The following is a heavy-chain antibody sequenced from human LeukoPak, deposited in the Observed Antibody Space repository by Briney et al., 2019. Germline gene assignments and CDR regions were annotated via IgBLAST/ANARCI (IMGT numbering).Heavy chain of an antibody. V-gene: IGHV3-13*01. J-gene: IGHJ3*02. D-gene: IGHD7-27*01. CDR3: ARRNWGSGGGFDI. Sequence: GGSLRLSCAASGFTFSSFDMHWVRQTTGNGLEWVSAIGTAFDTSYAGSEKGRFTISRENAKNSLYLQMNTLRAGDTAVYYCARRNWGSGGGFDIWGQGTMVTVSS. CDR2: IGTAFDT. CDR1: GFTFSSFD.